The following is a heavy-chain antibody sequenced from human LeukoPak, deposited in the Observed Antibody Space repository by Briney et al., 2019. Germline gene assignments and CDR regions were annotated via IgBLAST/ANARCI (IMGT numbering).Heavy chain of an antibody. D-gene: IGHD2-2*01. CDR3: ARGRSYYPRYCSSTSCYFPQSAGPQYYYYYMDV. CDR1: GGSFSGYY. Sequence: SETLSLTCAVYGGSFSGYYWSWIRQPPGKGLEWIGEINHSGSTNYNPSLKNRVTISVDTSKNQFSLKLSSVTAADTAVYYCARGRSYYPRYCSSTSCYFPQSAGPQYYYYYMDVWGKGTTVTVSS. CDR2: INHSGST. V-gene: IGHV4-34*01. J-gene: IGHJ6*03.